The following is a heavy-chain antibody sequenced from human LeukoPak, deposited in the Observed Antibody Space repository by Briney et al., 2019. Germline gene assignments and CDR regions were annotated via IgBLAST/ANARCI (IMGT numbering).Heavy chain of an antibody. V-gene: IGHV4-39*07. CDR3: ARALSGYGSGKGYFDS. CDR2: VNYIGTP. CDR1: GDSIGSTTTYY. D-gene: IGHD3-10*01. J-gene: IGHJ4*02. Sequence: SETLSLTCTVSGDSIGSTTTYYWGWIRQPPGKGLEWIGNVNYIGTPHYNPSLTSRVTMSLDTSKNHFSLKLSSVTAADTAIYYCARALSGYGSGKGYFDSWGQGTLVTVPS.